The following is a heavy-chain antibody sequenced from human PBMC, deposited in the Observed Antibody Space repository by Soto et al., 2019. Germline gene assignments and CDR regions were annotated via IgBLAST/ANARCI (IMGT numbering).Heavy chain of an antibody. Sequence: EVQLVESGGGVVQPGGSLRLSCAASGFTLSNYWMHWVRQAPGKGLVWVSRINSDGSVTSYADSVKGRFTISRDNAKNTPYLQMNSLRAEDTAVYYCVRGKEKQFVWGQGTMVTVSS. CDR2: INSDGSVT. CDR3: VRGKEKQFV. CDR1: GFTLSNYW. J-gene: IGHJ3*01. V-gene: IGHV3-74*01.